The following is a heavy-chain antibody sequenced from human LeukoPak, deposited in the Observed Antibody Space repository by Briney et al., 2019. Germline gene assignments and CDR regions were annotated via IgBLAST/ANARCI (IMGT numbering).Heavy chain of an antibody. J-gene: IGHJ3*01. CDR3: ARDPHYHDRSGSFV. CDR1: GGPISSGDYF. CDR2: IYYSGSA. V-gene: IGHV4-30-4*08. D-gene: IGHD3-22*01. Sequence: SETLFLTCTVSGGPISSGDYFWSWIRQPPGKGLEWIGYIYYSGSAYYNPSLRSRVTISVDTSKNQFSLRLSPVTAADTAVYYCARDPHYHDRSGSFVWGQGTMVTVSS.